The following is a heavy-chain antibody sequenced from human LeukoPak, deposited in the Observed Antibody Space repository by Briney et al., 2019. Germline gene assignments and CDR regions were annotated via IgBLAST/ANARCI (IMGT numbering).Heavy chain of an antibody. Sequence: GGSLRLSCAASGFTVSSNFLSWVRQPPGKGLEWVSDIYSGGSTYYADSVKGRFTISRDNSKNTLYLQMNSLRAEDTAVYYCAREPYRYYGMDVWGQGTTVTVSS. CDR3: AREPYRYYGMDV. J-gene: IGHJ6*02. CDR1: GFTVSSNF. V-gene: IGHV3-53*01. CDR2: IYSGGST.